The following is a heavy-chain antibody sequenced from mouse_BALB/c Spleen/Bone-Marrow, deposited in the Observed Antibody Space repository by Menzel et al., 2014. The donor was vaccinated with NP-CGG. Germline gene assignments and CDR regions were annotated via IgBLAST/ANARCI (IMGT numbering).Heavy chain of an antibody. Sequence: VQLQQPGHELVKPGASVKVSCKASGYAFTSYNMYWVKQSHGKSLEWIGYIDPYNGGTSYNQKFKGKATLTVDKSSSTAYMHLNSLTSEDSAVYYCARDGYFLAWFAYWGQGTLVTVSA. CDR2: IDPYNGGT. V-gene: IGHV1S135*01. CDR3: ARDGYFLAWFAY. CDR1: GYAFTSYN. D-gene: IGHD2-3*01. J-gene: IGHJ3*01.